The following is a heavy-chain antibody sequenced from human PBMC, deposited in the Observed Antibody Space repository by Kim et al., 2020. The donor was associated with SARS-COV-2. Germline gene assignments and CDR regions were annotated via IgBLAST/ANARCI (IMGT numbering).Heavy chain of an antibody. D-gene: IGHD6-13*01. Sequence: SETLSLTCTVSGYSISSGYYWGWIRQPPGKRLEWIGSIYHSGSTYYNPSLKSRVTISVDTSKNQFSLKLSSVTAADTAVYYCARGEQLVRSCFDPCCQG. J-gene: IGHJ5*02. CDR2: IYHSGST. CDR3: ARGEQLVRSCFDP. V-gene: IGHV4-38-2*02. CDR1: GYSISSGYY.